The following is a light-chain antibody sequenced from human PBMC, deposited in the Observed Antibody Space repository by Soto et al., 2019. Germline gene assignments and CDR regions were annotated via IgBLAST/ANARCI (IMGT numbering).Light chain of an antibody. CDR3: EQQLSSQFT. J-gene: IGKJ3*01. CDR2: GAS. CDR1: QSVSSSY. V-gene: IGKV3-20*01. Sequence: EIVLTQSPGTLSFSPGERATLSCRASQSVSSSYLAWYQQKPGQPPSLLIYGASSRATGISDRFSGSVTVTEFILTFSRLEPVNFLLYYVEQQLSSQFTF.